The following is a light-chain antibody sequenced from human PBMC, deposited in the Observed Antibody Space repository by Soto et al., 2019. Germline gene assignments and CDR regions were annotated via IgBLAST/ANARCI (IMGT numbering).Light chain of an antibody. CDR3: HHFGPSPT. CDR2: DVS. Sequence: EIVLTQSPATLSLSPGERATLSCGASQSIPGNFLAWYQHRRGLAPRLLIFDVSKRATGIPDRFSGSGSGSVFSLTISRLEPEDSVVYYCHHFGPSPTFGGGTKVEFK. V-gene: IGKV3D-20*01. CDR1: QSIPGNF. J-gene: IGKJ4*01.